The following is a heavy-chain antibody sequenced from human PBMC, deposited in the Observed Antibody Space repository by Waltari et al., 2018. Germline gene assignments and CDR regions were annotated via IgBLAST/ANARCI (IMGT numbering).Heavy chain of an antibody. D-gene: IGHD6-13*01. CDR3: APSSSSWYGWFDP. CDR2: HIPILCIA. CDR1: GGTFSSYA. J-gene: IGHJ5*02. Sequence: QVQLVQSGAEVKKPGSSVKVSCKASGGTFSSYAISWVRQAPGQGLEWMGRHIPILCIANYTKNVQGRVRITADESTSTAYMELSSLRSEDTAVYYCAPSSSSWYGWFDPWGQGTLVTVSS. V-gene: IGHV1-69*04.